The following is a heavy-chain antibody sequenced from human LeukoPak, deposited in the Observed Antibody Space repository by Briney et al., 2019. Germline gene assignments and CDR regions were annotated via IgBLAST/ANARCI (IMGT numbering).Heavy chain of an antibody. CDR1: GYTLSGLY. CDR3: ATGYSSSWDVSNYYFDY. Sequence: ASVKVSCKVSGYTLSGLYMHWMRQAPGKGLEWMGDFDHDDGETIYAQKFQGRVTMTEDTSTDTAYMELSSLRSEDTAVYYCATGYSSSWDVSNYYFDYWGQGTLVTVSS. V-gene: IGHV1-24*01. D-gene: IGHD6-13*01. CDR2: FDHDDGET. J-gene: IGHJ4*02.